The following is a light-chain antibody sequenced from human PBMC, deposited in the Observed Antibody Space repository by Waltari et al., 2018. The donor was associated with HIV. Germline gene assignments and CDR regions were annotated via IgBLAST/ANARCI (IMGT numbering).Light chain of an antibody. J-gene: IGLJ3*02. Sequence: QSVLTQPPSVSAAAGQKVTIPCSGTSSNVGNHSVSWYQQLPATAPKLLIYDNDKRPSGIPDRFSGSKSGTSATLGITGLQTGDEADYYCGTWDFSLSAVVFGGGTKLTVL. V-gene: IGLV1-51*01. CDR2: DND. CDR3: GTWDFSLSAVV. CDR1: SSNVGNHS.